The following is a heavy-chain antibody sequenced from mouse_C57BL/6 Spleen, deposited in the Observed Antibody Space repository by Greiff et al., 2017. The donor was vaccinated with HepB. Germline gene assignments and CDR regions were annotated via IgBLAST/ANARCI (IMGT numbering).Heavy chain of an antibody. Sequence: QVQLKESGPELVKPGASVKISCKASGYAFSSSWMNWVKQRPGKGLEWIGRIYPGDGDTNYNGKFKGKATLTADKSSSTAYMQLSSLTSEDSAVYFCARTDDYAMDYWGQGTSVTVSS. J-gene: IGHJ4*01. V-gene: IGHV1-82*01. CDR3: ARTDDYAMDY. CDR2: IYPGDGDT. CDR1: GYAFSSSW.